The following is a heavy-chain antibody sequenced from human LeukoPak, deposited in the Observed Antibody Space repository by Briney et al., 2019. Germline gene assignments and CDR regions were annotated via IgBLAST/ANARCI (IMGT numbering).Heavy chain of an antibody. CDR1: GFTFDDYA. CDR2: ISGSGGST. D-gene: IGHD3-22*01. CDR3: AKADIRVVVMRAFDI. Sequence: GRSLRLSCAASGFTFDDYAMSWVRQAPGKGLEWVSAISGSGGSTYYADSVKGRFTISRDNSKNTLYLQMNSLRAEDTAVYYCAKADIRVVVMRAFDIWGQGTMVTVSS. V-gene: IGHV3-23*01. J-gene: IGHJ3*02.